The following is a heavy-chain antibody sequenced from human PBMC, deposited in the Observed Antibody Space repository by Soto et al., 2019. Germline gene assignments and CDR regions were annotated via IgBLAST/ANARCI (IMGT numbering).Heavy chain of an antibody. CDR1: GFSFNNYG. CDR2: ISSDGSSQ. J-gene: IGHJ5*02. Sequence: QVDLVESGGGVVQPGRSLRLTCAASGFSFNNYGMHWVRQAPGKRLEWVAAISSDGSSQHYVDSVKGRFTVSRDNSKNALYLQMDSLRPEDTAMYYCAKVGSTTGWGWYDPWGQGTLVTVSS. V-gene: IGHV3-30*18. CDR3: AKVGSTTGWGWYDP. D-gene: IGHD1-26*01.